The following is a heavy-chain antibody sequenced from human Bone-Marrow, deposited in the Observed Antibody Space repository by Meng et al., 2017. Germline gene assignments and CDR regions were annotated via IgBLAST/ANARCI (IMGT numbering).Heavy chain of an antibody. V-gene: IGHV4-39*01. Sequence: QLQLPESGPGLVKPSETLSLTFPVSGGSIGSSSYYWGWIRQPPGEGLEWIGVIYYNGVTYYKPSLKSRVTISADASKNQFSLKLSSVTAADTAVYYCARHLSCSGAGCFFDFWGQGTLVTVSS. CDR3: ARHLSCSGAGCFFDF. CDR2: IYYNGVT. D-gene: IGHD2-15*01. CDR1: GGSIGSSSYY. J-gene: IGHJ4*02.